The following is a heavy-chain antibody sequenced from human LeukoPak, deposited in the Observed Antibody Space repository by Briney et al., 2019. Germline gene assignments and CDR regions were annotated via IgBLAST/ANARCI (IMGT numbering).Heavy chain of an antibody. J-gene: IGHJ6*03. CDR2: ISYSGNT. V-gene: IGHV4-39*07. CDR3: ASPKRRYYYYMDV. CDR1: GGSINNSNSY. Sequence: SETLSLTCTVSGGSINNSNSYWGWIRQPPGKRLEWIGTISYSGNTYYKPPLKSRVTISVDTSKNQFSLKLNSVTAADLAVYFCASPKRRYYYYMDVWGKGTTVTVSS.